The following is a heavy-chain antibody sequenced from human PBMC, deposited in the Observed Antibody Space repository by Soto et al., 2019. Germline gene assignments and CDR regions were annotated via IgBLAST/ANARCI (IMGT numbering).Heavy chain of an antibody. V-gene: IGHV3-23*01. CDR1: GFTFSNYA. CDR2: ISGSGGSA. D-gene: IGHD2-2*01. Sequence: PGGSLRLSCAASGFTFSNYAMTWVRQGPGKGLEWVSAISGSGGSAYYADSVRGRFTISRDNSKNTLYLQMNSLRADDSGVYYCAKDPYYGVIVPVAIGFDPWGPGTLVTVSS. J-gene: IGHJ5*02. CDR3: AKDPYYGVIVPVAIGFDP.